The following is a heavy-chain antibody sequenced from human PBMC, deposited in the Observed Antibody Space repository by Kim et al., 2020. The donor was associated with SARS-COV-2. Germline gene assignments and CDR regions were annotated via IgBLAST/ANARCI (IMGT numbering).Heavy chain of an antibody. CDR3: ASLRIMITFGGVIVPHYFDY. CDR1: CGSISSSSYY. CDR2: IYYSGST. J-gene: IGHJ4*02. D-gene: IGHD3-16*02. V-gene: IGHV4-39*01. Sequence: SETLSLTCTVSCGSISSSSYYWGWIRQPPGKGLEWIGSIYYSGSTYYNPSLKSRVTISVDTSKNQFSLKLSSVTAADTAVYYCASLRIMITFGGVIVPHYFDYWGQGTLVTVSS.